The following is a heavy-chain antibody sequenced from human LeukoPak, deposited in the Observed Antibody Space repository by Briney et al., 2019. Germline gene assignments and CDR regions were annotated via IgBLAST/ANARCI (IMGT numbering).Heavy chain of an antibody. CDR3: ARHDTINDILTGYSWNWFDP. D-gene: IGHD3-9*01. V-gene: IGHV4-39*01. CDR1: GGSISSSSYY. J-gene: IGHJ5*02. Sequence: PSETLSLTCTVSGGSISSSSYYWGWIRQPPGKGLEWIGSIYYSGSTYYNPSLKSRVTISVDTSKNQFSLKLSSVTAADTAVYYCARHDTINDILTGYSWNWFDPWGQGTLVTVSS. CDR2: IYYSGST.